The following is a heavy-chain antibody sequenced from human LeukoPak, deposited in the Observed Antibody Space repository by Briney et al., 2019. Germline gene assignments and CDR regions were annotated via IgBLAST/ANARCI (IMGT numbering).Heavy chain of an antibody. V-gene: IGHV3-49*04. D-gene: IGHD3-9*01. J-gene: IGHJ6*03. CDR1: GFTFSSYA. Sequence: PGGSLRLSCAASGFTFSSYAMSWVRQAPGKGLEWVGLFRSKAYGGTTEYAASVKGRFTISRDDSKSIAYLQMNSLKTEDTAVYFCARGGLTGYYMGFYYYYMDVWGKGTTVTISS. CDR2: FRSKAYGGTT. CDR3: ARGGLTGYYMGFYYYYMDV.